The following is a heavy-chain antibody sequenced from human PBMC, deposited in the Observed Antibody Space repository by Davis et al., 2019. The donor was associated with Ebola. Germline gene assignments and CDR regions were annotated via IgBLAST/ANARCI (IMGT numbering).Heavy chain of an antibody. CDR2: VYNRETT. Sequence: PSETLSLTCTVAGGSVSSDVYSWNWIRQSPGKGLEWIGFVYNRETTNYNPSLNSRVSIPKDTSKNQFSLKLSSVSAADTAVYYCAALFSGSYLAYVDVWGKGTTVTVS. J-gene: IGHJ6*03. V-gene: IGHV4-61*08. CDR1: GGSVSSDVYS. D-gene: IGHD1-26*01. CDR3: AALFSGSYLAYVDV.